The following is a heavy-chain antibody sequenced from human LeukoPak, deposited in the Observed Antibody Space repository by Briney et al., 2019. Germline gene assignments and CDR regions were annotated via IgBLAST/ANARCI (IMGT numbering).Heavy chain of an antibody. CDR2: INHRGST. CDR3: ARSFGVVIVYRPSLYGMDV. V-gene: IGHV4-34*01. D-gene: IGHD3-3*01. J-gene: IGHJ6*02. CDR1: AGSFSGYC. Sequence: PAETLSLTCAVYAGSFSGYCWGWIRHPPGKGLEWIGEINHRGSTNNNPPLKTRVTISVNTSKTHFSLKLSSVTAADTAVYYCARSFGVVIVYRPSLYGMDVWGQGTTVTVSS.